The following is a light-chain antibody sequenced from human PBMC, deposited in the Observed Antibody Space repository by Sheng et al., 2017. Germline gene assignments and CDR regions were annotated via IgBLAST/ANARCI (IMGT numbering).Light chain of an antibody. J-gene: IGLJ3*02. CDR1: SSDVGGYNY. CDR2: EVS. Sequence: QSALTQPPSASGSPGQSVTFSCTGTSSDVGGYNYVSWYQHHPGKAPKLMIYEVSKRPPGVPSRFSGSKSGNTASLTVSGLQAEDEADYYCSSYAVTNTVLFGGGTKLTVL. V-gene: IGLV2-8*01. CDR3: SSYAVTNTVL.